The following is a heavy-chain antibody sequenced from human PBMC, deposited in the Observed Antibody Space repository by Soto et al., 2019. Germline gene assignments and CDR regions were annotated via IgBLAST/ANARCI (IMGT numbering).Heavy chain of an antibody. Sequence: GGSLRLSYAASGFTFRSYGMHWVRQAPGKGLDWVAVLSYDGTNKYYADDVKGRFTISRDNSRNTLYLQMNSLRVEGTAVHYCPRLDCTGGKCRPYANYGLDVWGQGTTVTVSS. CDR2: LSYDGTNK. J-gene: IGHJ6*02. D-gene: IGHD2-8*02. CDR3: PRLDCTGGKCRPYANYGLDV. V-gene: IGHV3-30*05. CDR1: GFTFRSYG.